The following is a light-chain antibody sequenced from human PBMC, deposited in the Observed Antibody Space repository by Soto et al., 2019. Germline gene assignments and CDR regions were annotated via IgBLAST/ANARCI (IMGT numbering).Light chain of an antibody. J-gene: IGKJ5*01. CDR2: EAS. CDR3: QQRRNWPAEHT. V-gene: IGKV3-11*01. Sequence: EIELTQSPSSLSASPGERATLSCRASQNVGVMLAWYQHKPGQAPRLLIYEASNRAAGIPGRFSGSGSGTDFTLTITSLGPEAFAVYSCQQRRNWPAEHTFGQGTQVEIK. CDR1: QNVGVM.